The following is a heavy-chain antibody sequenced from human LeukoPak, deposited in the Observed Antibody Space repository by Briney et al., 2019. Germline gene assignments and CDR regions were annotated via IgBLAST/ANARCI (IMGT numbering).Heavy chain of an antibody. D-gene: IGHD1-1*01. CDR3: VRVANWNRYYFDY. V-gene: IGHV3-20*04. Sequence: GGSLRLSCAASGFTFDDYGMTWVRQAPGKGLECVSGINWNGGSTGYADSVQGRFTISRDNAKNSLYLQLHSLRAEDTALYYCVRVANWNRYYFDYWGQGTLVTVSS. CDR2: INWNGGST. J-gene: IGHJ4*02. CDR1: GFTFDDYG.